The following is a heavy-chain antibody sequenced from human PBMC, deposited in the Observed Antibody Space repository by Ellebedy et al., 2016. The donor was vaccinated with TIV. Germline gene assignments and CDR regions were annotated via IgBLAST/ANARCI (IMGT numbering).Heavy chain of an antibody. CDR3: ARAYCSGGSCYSFY. Sequence: SQTLSLTCAISGDSVSSNSSAWNWIRQSPSRGLEWLGRTYYRSKWYNDYAVSVKSRITINPDTSKNQFSLQLNSVTPEDTAVYYCARAYCSGGSCYSFYWGQGTLVTVSS. J-gene: IGHJ4*02. D-gene: IGHD2-15*01. V-gene: IGHV6-1*01. CDR1: GDSVSSNSSA. CDR2: TYYRSKWYN.